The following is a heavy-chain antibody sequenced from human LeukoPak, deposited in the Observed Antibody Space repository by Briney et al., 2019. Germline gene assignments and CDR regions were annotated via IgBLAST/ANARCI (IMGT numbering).Heavy chain of an antibody. J-gene: IGHJ5*02. CDR2: ISGSGGST. CDR1: GFTFSSYA. Sequence: GGSLRLSCAASGFTFSSYAMSWVRQAPGKGLEWVSAISGSGGSTYYADSVKGRFTISRDNSKNTLYLQMNSLRAEDTAVYYCAKRHGSSSWLKSNWFDPWGQGTLVTVSS. V-gene: IGHV3-23*01. D-gene: IGHD6-13*01. CDR3: AKRHGSSSWLKSNWFDP.